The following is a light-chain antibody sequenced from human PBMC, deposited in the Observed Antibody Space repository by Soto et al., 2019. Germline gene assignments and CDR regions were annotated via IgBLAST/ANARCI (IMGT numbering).Light chain of an antibody. Sequence: QSALTQPPSASGSPGQSVTISCTGTSSDVGGYNFVSWYQQHPGKAPKFMIYEVTKRPSGVPDRFSGSKSGNTASLTVSGLQADDEDDYYCSSYAGGIKWVFGGGTQPTV. CDR3: SSYAGGIKWV. CDR2: EVT. V-gene: IGLV2-8*01. J-gene: IGLJ3*02. CDR1: SSDVGGYNF.